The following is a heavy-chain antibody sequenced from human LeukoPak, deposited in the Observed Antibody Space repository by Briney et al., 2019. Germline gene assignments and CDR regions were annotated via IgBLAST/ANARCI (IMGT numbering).Heavy chain of an antibody. CDR1: GFTFSSYT. Sequence: GGSLRLSCAASGFTFSSYTMNWVRQAPGKGLEWVSYISGSSSTIDYADSVKGRFTISRDNDENSLYMQMKSLRAEDTAVYYCARDRAGFGVVIGYFDNWGQGTLVTVSS. CDR3: ARDRAGFGVVIGYFDN. V-gene: IGHV3-48*01. J-gene: IGHJ4*02. D-gene: IGHD3-3*01. CDR2: ISGSSSTI.